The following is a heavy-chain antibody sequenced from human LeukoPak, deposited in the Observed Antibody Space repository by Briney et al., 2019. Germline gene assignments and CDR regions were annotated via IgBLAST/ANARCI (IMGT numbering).Heavy chain of an antibody. Sequence: GGSLRLSCAASGFTFSSYAMSWVRQAPGKGLGWVSAISDSGGSAYYADSVKGRFTISRDNAKNSLHLQLNSLRVEDTALYYCARGYSSGYYPEGHLQYWGQDTLVTVSS. V-gene: IGHV3-23*01. J-gene: IGHJ1*01. CDR1: GFTFSSYA. CDR2: ISDSGGSA. D-gene: IGHD3-22*01. CDR3: ARGYSSGYYPEGHLQY.